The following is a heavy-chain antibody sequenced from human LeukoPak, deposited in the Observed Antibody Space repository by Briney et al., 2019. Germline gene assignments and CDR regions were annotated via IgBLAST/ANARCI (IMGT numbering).Heavy chain of an antibody. Sequence: PGGSLRLSCAASGFTFSDYYMSWIRQAPGKGLEWVSYISSSGSAIYYADSVKGRFTISRDNAKNSLYLQMNSLRAEDTAVYYCARGRAALGYYYYGMDVWGQGTTVTVSS. V-gene: IGHV3-11*01. D-gene: IGHD6-6*01. CDR1: GFTFSDYY. CDR2: ISSSGSAI. J-gene: IGHJ6*02. CDR3: ARGRAALGYYYYGMDV.